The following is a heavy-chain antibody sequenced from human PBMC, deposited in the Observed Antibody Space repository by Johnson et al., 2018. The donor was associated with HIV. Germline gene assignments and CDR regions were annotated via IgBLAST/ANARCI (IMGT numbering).Heavy chain of an antibody. CDR1: GMAFSELW. J-gene: IGHJ3*02. CDR2: IRSKTAGGTR. Sequence: VQLVESGGGLVKPGGSLTVSCAASGMAFSELWMNWVRQAPGKGLEWVGRIRSKTAGGTREYAAPVKGRFTISRDDSKDTLYLQMKSLKMEDTAVYYCATDLPAAPLFIMNAFDIWGQGTMVTGSS. CDR3: ATDLPAAPLFIMNAFDI. D-gene: IGHD3-16*01. V-gene: IGHV3-15*01.